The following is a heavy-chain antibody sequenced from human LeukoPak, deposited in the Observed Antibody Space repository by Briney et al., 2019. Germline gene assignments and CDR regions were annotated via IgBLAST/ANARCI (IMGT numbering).Heavy chain of an antibody. D-gene: IGHD2-2*01. CDR1: GHSFTTSW. CDR2: IYPGDSDT. Sequence: GESLKISCKGSGHSFTTSWIAWVRQMPGKGLDWMGIIYPGDSDTTYSPSFQGQVTISADKSISTAYLQWSSLKASDTAMYYCSTTPYCGSASCHAFDIWGQGTMVTVSS. CDR3: STTPYCGSASCHAFDI. V-gene: IGHV5-51*01. J-gene: IGHJ3*02.